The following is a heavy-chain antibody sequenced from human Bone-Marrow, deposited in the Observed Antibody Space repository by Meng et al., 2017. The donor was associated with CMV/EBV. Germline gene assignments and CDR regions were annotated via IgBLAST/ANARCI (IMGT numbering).Heavy chain of an antibody. J-gene: IGHJ4*02. CDR3: AKKSGSRWFDY. V-gene: IGHV3-33*06. Sequence: GESLKISCAASGFTFSSYGMHWVRQAPGKGLEWVAVIWYDGSNKYYADSVKGRFTISRDNSKNTLYLQKNSLRAEDTAVYYCAKKSGSRWFDYWGQGTLVTVSS. D-gene: IGHD1-26*01. CDR1: GFTFSSYG. CDR2: IWYDGSNK.